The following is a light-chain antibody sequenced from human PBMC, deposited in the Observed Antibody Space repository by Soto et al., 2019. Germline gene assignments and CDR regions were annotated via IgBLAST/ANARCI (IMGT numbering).Light chain of an antibody. Sequence: QSALTQPASVSGSPGQSITISCTGTSSDVGGYNYVSWYQQHPGKAPKLMIYDVSNRPSGFSNRFSGSTSGNTASLTISGLPAEDEADYYCSSYTSRSTWVFGGGTKVTVL. J-gene: IGLJ2*01. CDR1: SSDVGGYNY. CDR2: DVS. V-gene: IGLV2-14*01. CDR3: SSYTSRSTWV.